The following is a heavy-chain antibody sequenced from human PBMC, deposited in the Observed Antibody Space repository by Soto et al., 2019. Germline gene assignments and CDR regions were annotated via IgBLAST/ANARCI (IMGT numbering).Heavy chain of an antibody. CDR3: ARQRVGGSYFFDN. J-gene: IGHJ4*02. D-gene: IGHD1-26*01. Sequence: PGESLKISCKGSGYSFPNYWIGWVRQMPGKGLEWMGIIYPGDSDTRYSPSFQGQVTISGDMSISTAYLQWSSLKASDTAIYYCARQRVGGSYFFDNWGQGTXVTVSS. CDR2: IYPGDSDT. CDR1: GYSFPNYW. V-gene: IGHV5-51*01.